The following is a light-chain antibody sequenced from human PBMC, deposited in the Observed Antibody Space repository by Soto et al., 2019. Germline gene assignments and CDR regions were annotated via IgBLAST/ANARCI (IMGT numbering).Light chain of an antibody. Sequence: EIVLTQSPGTLSLSPGERATLSCRASQSVSSSYLAWYQQKPGQAPRLLIYGASSRATGIPDRFSGSGSGTDFTLTISRLEPEDFAVYYCQKYGSSPYTFSQGTKLEIK. CDR1: QSVSSSY. CDR2: GAS. CDR3: QKYGSSPYT. V-gene: IGKV3-20*01. J-gene: IGKJ2*01.